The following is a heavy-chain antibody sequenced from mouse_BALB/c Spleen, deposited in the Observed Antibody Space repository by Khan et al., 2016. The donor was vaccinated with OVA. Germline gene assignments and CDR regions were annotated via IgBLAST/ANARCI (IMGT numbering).Heavy chain of an antibody. CDR2: ISYSGAT. J-gene: IGHJ2*01. CDR3: ARGNYYGYYFDY. D-gene: IGHD1-1*01. CDR1: GYSITSGYA. Sequence: EVQLQESGPGLVKPSQSLSLTCTVTGYSITSGYAWNWIRQFPGNKLEWMGYISYSGATCYTPPHTSRISTTRDTSKNQFFLQLNSVTTEDTATYYCARGNYYGYYFDYWGQGTNLTVSS. V-gene: IGHV3-2*02.